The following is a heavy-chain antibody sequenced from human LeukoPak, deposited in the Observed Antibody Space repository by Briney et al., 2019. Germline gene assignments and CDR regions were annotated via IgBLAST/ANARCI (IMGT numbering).Heavy chain of an antibody. CDR2: FVPVDVDT. V-gene: IGHV1-24*01. J-gene: IGHJ4*02. CDR3: ATVHYDDVWGSYRFRYYFVF. Sequence: ASVKVSCKVSGYTLTELSIHWGRQAPGKGLEWRGGFVPVDVDTIYAQKLQGAVTMTEETTTDTDYMELSSLRSEDTAVYYCATVHYDDVWGSYRFRYYFVFWGQGTLVTVSS. D-gene: IGHD3-16*02. CDR1: GYTLTELS.